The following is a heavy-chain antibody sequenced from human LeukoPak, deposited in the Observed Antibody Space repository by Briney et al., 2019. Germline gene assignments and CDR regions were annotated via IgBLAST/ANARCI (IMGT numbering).Heavy chain of an antibody. D-gene: IGHD6-13*01. Sequence: ASVWVSCKAFGYTFTSYAMHWVRQAPGQRLEWMGWINAGNGNTKYSQKFQGRVTITRDTSASTAYMELSSLRSEDTAVYYCARGRGYSGTAKSPYYSDYWGQETLVTVSS. CDR2: INAGNGNT. V-gene: IGHV1-3*01. CDR1: GYTFTSYA. CDR3: ARGRGYSGTAKSPYYSDY. J-gene: IGHJ4*02.